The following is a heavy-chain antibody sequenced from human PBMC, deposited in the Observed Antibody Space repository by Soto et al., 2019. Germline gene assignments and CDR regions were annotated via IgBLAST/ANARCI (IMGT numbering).Heavy chain of an antibody. CDR1: GFTFSNSE. J-gene: IGHJ3*01. CDR3: AKERGPEVSATIVGDV. Sequence: GGSLRLSCVGSGFTFSNSETNWVRQAPGKGLEWISYIRHSAHIYYADAVKGRFTIYRDNAKNSVYLQMSSLRVEDTAVYYCAKERGPEVSATIVGDVWGQGILVTVSS. D-gene: IGHD2-21*01. V-gene: IGHV3-48*03. CDR2: IRHSAHI.